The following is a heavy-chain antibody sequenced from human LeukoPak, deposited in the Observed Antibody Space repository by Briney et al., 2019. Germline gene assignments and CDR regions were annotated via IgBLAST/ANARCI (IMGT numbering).Heavy chain of an antibody. Sequence: GASVKVSCKASGYTFTSYYMHWVRQAPGQGLEWMGIISPSGGSTSYAQKFQGRVTMTRDTSTSTVYMELSSLRSEDTAVYYCARERVMITFGGVIVPTVCYDYWGQGTLVTVSS. J-gene: IGHJ4*02. CDR1: GYTFTSYY. D-gene: IGHD3-16*02. CDR2: ISPSGGST. CDR3: ARERVMITFGGVIVPTVCYDY. V-gene: IGHV1-46*01.